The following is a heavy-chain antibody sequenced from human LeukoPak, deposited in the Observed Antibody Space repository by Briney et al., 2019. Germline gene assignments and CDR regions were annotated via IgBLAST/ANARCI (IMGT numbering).Heavy chain of an antibody. D-gene: IGHD3-22*01. Sequence: TASQTLSLTCTVSGGSISSYYWSWIRQPPGKGLEWIGYIYYSGSTNYNPSLKSRVTISVDTSKNQFSLKLSSVTAADTAVYYCARATTEFYYDSSGYFLNGGYAFDIWGQGTMVTVSS. CDR3: ARATTEFYYDSSGYFLNGGYAFDI. V-gene: IGHV4-59*01. CDR2: IYYSGST. J-gene: IGHJ3*02. CDR1: GGSISSYY.